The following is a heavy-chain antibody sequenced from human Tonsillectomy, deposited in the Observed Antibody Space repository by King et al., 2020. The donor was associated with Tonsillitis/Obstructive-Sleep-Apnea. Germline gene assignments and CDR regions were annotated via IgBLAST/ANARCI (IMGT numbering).Heavy chain of an antibody. CDR1: GFTFSSYA. D-gene: IGHD1/OR15-1a*01. Sequence: VQLVESGGGLGQPGGSLRLSCAASGFTFSSYAMSWVRQAPGKGLEWVSTICGRGGITFYADSVKGRFPNSRDNSKNTLDLQMNSLRAEDTAVYYCAKDTKGYNWNKGAFDIWGQGTMVTVSS. J-gene: IGHJ3*02. CDR2: ICGRGGIT. CDR3: AKDTKGYNWNKGAFDI. V-gene: IGHV3-23*04.